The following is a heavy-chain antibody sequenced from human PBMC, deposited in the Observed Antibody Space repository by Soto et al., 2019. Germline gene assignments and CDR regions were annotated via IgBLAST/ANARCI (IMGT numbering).Heavy chain of an antibody. D-gene: IGHD1-26*01. CDR2: MNPNSGNT. Sequence: QVLLVPSGAEVKKPRATVKVSCKSSGYTFTSYDINSVRQATGQGLEWMGLMNPNSGNTGYAQKFQGRVTRTRNTPISTPYMQLSSLRSDDTAAYYCARAPPGPAGDGTDWGQGTL. CDR3: ARAPPGPAGDGTD. J-gene: IGHJ1*01. V-gene: IGHV1-8*01. CDR1: GYTFTSYD.